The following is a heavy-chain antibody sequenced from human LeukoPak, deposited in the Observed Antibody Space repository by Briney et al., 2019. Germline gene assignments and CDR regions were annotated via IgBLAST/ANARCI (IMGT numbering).Heavy chain of an antibody. CDR1: GGSVSSGDYY. V-gene: IGHV4-30-4*01. J-gene: IGHJ4*02. CDR2: IYYSGST. D-gene: IGHD2-15*01. Sequence: SETLSLTCTVSGGSVSSGDYYWSWIRQPPGKGLEWIGYIYYSGSTYYNPSLKSRISISVDTSKNQFSLKLSSVTAADTALYYCARHGEWWELSFDYWGQGTLVTVSS. CDR3: ARHGEWWELSFDY.